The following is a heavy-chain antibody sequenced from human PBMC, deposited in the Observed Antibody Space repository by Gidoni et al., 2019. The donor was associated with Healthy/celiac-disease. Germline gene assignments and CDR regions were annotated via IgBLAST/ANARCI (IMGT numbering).Heavy chain of an antibody. CDR3: ARGSFRYSGSYYSEYFQH. CDR1: GGTFSSYA. V-gene: IGHV1-69*01. Sequence: QLVQSGAEVKKPGSSVKVSCTSSGGTFSSYAIRWVRQAPGQGLEWMGGIIPIFGTANYAQKFQGRVTITADESTSTAYMELSSLRSEDTAVYYCARGSFRYSGSYYSEYFQHWGQGTLVTVSS. J-gene: IGHJ1*01. CDR2: IIPIFGTA. D-gene: IGHD1-26*01.